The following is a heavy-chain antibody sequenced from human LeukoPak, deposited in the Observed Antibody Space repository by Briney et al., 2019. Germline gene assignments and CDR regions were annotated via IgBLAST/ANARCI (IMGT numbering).Heavy chain of an antibody. V-gene: IGHV1-18*01. D-gene: IGHD3-22*01. J-gene: IGHJ4*02. CDR1: GYTFTRYG. CDR3: ARRTLGSSGYVFGHPTEPFYFDF. CDR2: ISVYNDAT. Sequence: GASVKVSCKASGYTFTRYGINWVRQAPGQGLEWVGWISVYNDATSYAQKLQGRVSLTTDPSTNTAYMELNSLRSDDTAIYYCARRTLGSSGYVFGHPTEPFYFDFWGQGTLVTVSS.